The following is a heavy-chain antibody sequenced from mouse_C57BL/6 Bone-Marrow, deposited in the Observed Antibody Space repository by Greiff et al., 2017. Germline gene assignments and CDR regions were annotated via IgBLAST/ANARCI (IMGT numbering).Heavy chain of an antibody. CDR3: AATVVANWYLDV. CDR1: GFTFSDYG. V-gene: IGHV5-17*01. J-gene: IGHJ1*03. D-gene: IGHD1-1*01. Sequence: DVKLVESGGGLVKPGGSLKLSCAASGFTFSDYGMHWVRQAPEKGLEWVAYISSGSSNIYYADTVKGRFTISRDNAKNTLFLQMTSLRSEYTVIYYCAATVVANWYLDVWGTATTVTVSS. CDR2: ISSGSSNI.